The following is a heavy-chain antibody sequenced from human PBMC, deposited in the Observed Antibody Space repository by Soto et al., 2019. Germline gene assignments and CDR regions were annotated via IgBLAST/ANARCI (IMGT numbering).Heavy chain of an antibody. CDR3: AKDKSHCRGGSRKYYFDL. CDR1: GFTFSTYG. CDR2: ISYDGSNK. V-gene: IGHV3-30*18. Sequence: GGSLRLSCAASGFTFSTYGMHWVRQAPGKGLEWVALISYDGSNKYYADSVKGRFTISRDNSKNTLYLQMNSLRAEDTAVYYCAKDKSHCRGGSRKYYFDLWGQATLVTGST. J-gene: IGHJ4*02. D-gene: IGHD2-15*01.